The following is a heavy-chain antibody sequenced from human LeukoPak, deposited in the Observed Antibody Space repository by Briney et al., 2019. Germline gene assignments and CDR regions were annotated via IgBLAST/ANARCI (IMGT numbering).Heavy chain of an antibody. J-gene: IGHJ4*02. CDR1: GFTFSSYS. Sequence: GGSLRLSCAASGFTFSSYSMNWVRQAPGKGLEWVSSISSSSSYIYYADSVKGRFTISRDNAKNSLYLQMNSLRAEDTAVYYCARDGGYSGYDADCWGQGTLVTVSS. D-gene: IGHD5-12*01. CDR2: ISSSSSYI. V-gene: IGHV3-21*01. CDR3: ARDGGYSGYDADC.